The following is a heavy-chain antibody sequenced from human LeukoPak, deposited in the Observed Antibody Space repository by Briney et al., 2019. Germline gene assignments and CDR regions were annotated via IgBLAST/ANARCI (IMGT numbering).Heavy chain of an antibody. D-gene: IGHD6-13*01. J-gene: IGHJ4*02. CDR2: TYYRSKWYN. CDR1: GGSISNSSAA. Sequence: SQTLSLTCAISGGSISNSSAAWNWIRHSPSRGLEWLGRTYYRSKWYNDYAVSVESRISINPDTSKNHFSLYLNSVTPDDTAVYYCVRTVTAVGRIDCWGQGALVTVSS. V-gene: IGHV6-1*01. CDR3: VRTVTAVGRIDC.